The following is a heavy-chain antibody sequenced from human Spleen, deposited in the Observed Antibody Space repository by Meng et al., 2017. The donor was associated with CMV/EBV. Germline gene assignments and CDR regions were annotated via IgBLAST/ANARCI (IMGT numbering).Heavy chain of an antibody. CDR1: GFTFSISP. J-gene: IGHJ3*02. D-gene: IGHD1-26*01. CDR2: IENDGSNK. V-gene: IGHV3-30*02. Sequence: GGSLRLSCAASGFTFSISPMHWVRQAPGKGLEWVTYIENDGSNKYYADSVKGRFTISRDNFKNTVHLQMNSLRAEDTALYYCVKFFRWDQPDDAFDIWGHGTMVTVSS. CDR3: VKFFRWDQPDDAFDI.